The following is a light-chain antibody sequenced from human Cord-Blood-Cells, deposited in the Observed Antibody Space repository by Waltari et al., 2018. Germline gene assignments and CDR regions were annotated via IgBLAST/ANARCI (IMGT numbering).Light chain of an antibody. J-gene: IGKJ3*01. CDR3: QQYGSTPLIT. CDR2: GAS. CDR1: QSVSSST. V-gene: IGKV3-20*01. Sequence: EIVLTQSPRTLSLSPGARATLSCTASQSVSSSTLAWYQQKPGQAPRLLLFGASSRATGIPDRFSGSGSGTDFTLTISRLEPEDFAVYYCQQYGSTPLITFGPGTKVDIK.